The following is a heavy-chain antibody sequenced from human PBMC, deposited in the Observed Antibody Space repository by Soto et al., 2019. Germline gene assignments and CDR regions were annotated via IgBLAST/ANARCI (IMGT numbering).Heavy chain of an antibody. J-gene: IGHJ4*02. Sequence: EVQLVESGGGLVQPGGSLRLSCAASGFTVSSNYMSWVRQAPGKGLEWVSVIYSGGSTYYADSVKGRFTISRDNSKNTLYLQINSLRAEDTAVYYCARDYCSGGSCYGYWGQGTLVTVSS. CDR2: IYSGGST. D-gene: IGHD2-15*01. CDR1: GFTVSSNY. V-gene: IGHV3-66*01. CDR3: ARDYCSGGSCYGY.